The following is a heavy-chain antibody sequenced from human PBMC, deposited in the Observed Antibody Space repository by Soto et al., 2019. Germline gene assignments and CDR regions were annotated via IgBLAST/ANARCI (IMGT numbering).Heavy chain of an antibody. CDR1: GYIFTSYY. CDR3: AREGRTTTYSAMDV. D-gene: IGHD1-7*01. CDR2: INPGTDST. J-gene: IGHJ6*02. V-gene: IGHV1-46*01. Sequence: ASVKVSCKAFGYIFTSYYIHWVRQASGQGLEWVGIINPGTDSTTYAQDFQGRVTMTKDTSTSTVYMELISLRSDDTALFYCAREGRTTTYSAMDVWGQ.